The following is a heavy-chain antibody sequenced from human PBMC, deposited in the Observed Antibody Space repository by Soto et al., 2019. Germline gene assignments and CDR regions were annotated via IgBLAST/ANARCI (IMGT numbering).Heavy chain of an antibody. J-gene: IGHJ6*02. Sequence: QVQLMQSGAEVKKPGSSVKVSCKASGGTFSTSAISWVRQAPGEGLEWVGGIMPVFATPDYAQKFQGRVTXSXDXXTTTAYLELTSLTTDDTAVYYCARDKDRQQLGGNYYYILDVWDQGTAITVSS. V-gene: IGHV1-69*05. CDR3: ARDKDRQQLGGNYYYILDV. CDR2: IMPVFATP. D-gene: IGHD3-3*02. CDR1: GGTFSTSA.